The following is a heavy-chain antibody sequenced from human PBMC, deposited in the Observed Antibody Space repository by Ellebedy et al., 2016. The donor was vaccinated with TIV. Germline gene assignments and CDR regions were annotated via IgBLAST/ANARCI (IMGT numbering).Heavy chain of an antibody. J-gene: IGHJ4*02. CDR2: ISSPGMTT. D-gene: IGHD6-19*01. V-gene: IGHV3-30*13. CDR3: TKEGAVAGAPAYLAYDY. Sequence: PGGSLRLSCAASGFIFNSHGMHWVRQAQGKGLEWVAVISSPGMTTYYADSVKGRFTISRDKSNNSLYLQMNSLRAEDTAVYFCTKEGAVAGAPAYLAYDYWGQGTLVTVSS. CDR1: GFIFNSHG.